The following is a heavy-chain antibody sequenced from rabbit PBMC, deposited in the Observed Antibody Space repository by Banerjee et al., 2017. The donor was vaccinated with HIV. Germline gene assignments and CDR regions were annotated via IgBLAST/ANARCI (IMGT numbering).Heavy chain of an antibody. Sequence: QEQLEESGGGLVQPEGSLTLTCPASGFSFSAVYYMCWVRQAPGKGLEWIACISAGSSGRTYYASWAKGRFTISKTSSTTVTLQMTSLTAADTATYFCARDRTDSTGYYFNLWGPGTLVTVS. V-gene: IGHV1S45*01. D-gene: IGHD7-1*01. CDR3: ARDRTDSTGYYFNL. J-gene: IGHJ4*01. CDR2: ISAGSSGRT. CDR1: GFSFSAVYY.